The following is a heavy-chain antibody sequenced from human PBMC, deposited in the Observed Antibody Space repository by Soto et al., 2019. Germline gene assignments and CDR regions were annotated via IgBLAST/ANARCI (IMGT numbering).Heavy chain of an antibody. J-gene: IGHJ4*02. CDR1: GFTFSTYG. Sequence: GGSLRLSCAASGFTFSTYGMHWVRQAPGKGLEWVAVIRYDGSNKNYADSVKGRFTISRDNSKNTLYLQMNSLRAEDTAVYYCARATGYCSSTSCSFFDYWGQGTLVTVSS. CDR3: ARATGYCSSTSCSFFDY. D-gene: IGHD2-2*01. V-gene: IGHV3-33*01. CDR2: IRYDGSNK.